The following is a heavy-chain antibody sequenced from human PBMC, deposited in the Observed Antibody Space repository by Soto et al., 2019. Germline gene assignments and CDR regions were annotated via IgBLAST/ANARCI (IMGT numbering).Heavy chain of an antibody. CDR1: GFTFSSYG. V-gene: IGHV3-33*01. CDR3: ARDMKKWGESYGMDV. D-gene: IGHD3-16*01. J-gene: IGHJ6*02. CDR2: IWYDGSNK. Sequence: QVQLVESGGGVVQPGRSLRLSCAASGFTFSSYGMQWVRQAPGKGLEWVGVIWYDGSNKYYADSVKGRFTNSRDNSKNTLCLQMNSLRAEDTAVYYCARDMKKWGESYGMDVWGQGTTVTVSS.